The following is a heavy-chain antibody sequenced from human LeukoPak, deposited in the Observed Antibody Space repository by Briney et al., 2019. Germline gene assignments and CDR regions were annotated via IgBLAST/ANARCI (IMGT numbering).Heavy chain of an antibody. CDR2: ISGSGGST. CDR1: GFTFSSYA. J-gene: IGHJ4*02. D-gene: IGHD3-10*01. V-gene: IGHV3-23*01. CDR3: ANIYYGSGSYRSGFDY. Sequence: EGSLRLSCAASGFTFSSYAMSWVRQAPGKGLEWVSAISGSGGSTYYADSVKGRFTISRDNSKNTLYLQMNSLRAEDTAVYYCANIYYGSGSYRSGFDYWGQGTLVTVSS.